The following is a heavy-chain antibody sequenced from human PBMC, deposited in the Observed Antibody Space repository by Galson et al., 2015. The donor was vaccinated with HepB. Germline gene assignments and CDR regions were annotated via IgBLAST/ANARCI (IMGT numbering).Heavy chain of an antibody. CDR3: ATPSKGWELIPAAFDI. V-gene: IGHV1-24*01. D-gene: IGHD1-26*01. Sequence: SVKVSCKVSGYTLTELSMHWVRQAPGKGLEWMGGFDPEDGETIYAQKFQGRVTMTEDTSTDTTYMELSSLRSEDTAVYYCATPSKGWELIPAAFDIWGQGTMVTVSS. CDR1: GYTLTELS. CDR2: FDPEDGET. J-gene: IGHJ3*02.